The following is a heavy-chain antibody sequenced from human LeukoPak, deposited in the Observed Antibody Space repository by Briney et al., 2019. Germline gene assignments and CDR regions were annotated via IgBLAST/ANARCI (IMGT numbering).Heavy chain of an antibody. J-gene: IGHJ4*02. CDR3: ASLRYFDWLLPIDY. CDR2: ISGSGGST. V-gene: IGHV3-23*01. D-gene: IGHD3-9*01. Sequence: GGSLRLPCAASGFTFSSYAMSWVRQAPGKGLEWVSAISGSGGSTYYADSVKGQFTISRDNSKNTLYLQMNSLRAEDTAVYYCASLRYFDWLLPIDYWGQGTLVTVSS. CDR1: GFTFSSYA.